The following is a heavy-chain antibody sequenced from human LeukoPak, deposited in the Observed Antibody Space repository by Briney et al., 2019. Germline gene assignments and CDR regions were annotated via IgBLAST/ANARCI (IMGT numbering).Heavy chain of an antibody. J-gene: IGHJ4*02. CDR1: GFSFSSYE. Sequence: GGSLRLSCAASGFSFSSYEMNWVRQALGKGLEWVSYIRSSGSTTYYADSVKGRFTISRDNAKDSLYLQMNSLRAEDTAVYYCVRVGNSLNYFDCWGQETLVTVSS. V-gene: IGHV3-48*03. D-gene: IGHD3-16*01. CDR3: VRVGNSLNYFDC. CDR2: IRSSGSTT.